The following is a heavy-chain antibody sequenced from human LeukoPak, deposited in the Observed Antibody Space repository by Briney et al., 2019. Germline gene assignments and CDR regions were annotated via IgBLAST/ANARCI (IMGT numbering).Heavy chain of an antibody. J-gene: IGHJ4*02. Sequence: PSETLSLTCTVSGGSISSGDYYWSWIRQPPGKGLEWIGYIYYSGSTYYNPSLKSRVTISVDTSKNQFSLKLSSVTAADTAVYYCAREPHYDFWSGYYHFDYWGQGTLVTVSS. CDR3: AREPHYDFWSGYYHFDY. D-gene: IGHD3-3*01. CDR2: IYYSGST. V-gene: IGHV4-30-4*08. CDR1: GGSISSGDYY.